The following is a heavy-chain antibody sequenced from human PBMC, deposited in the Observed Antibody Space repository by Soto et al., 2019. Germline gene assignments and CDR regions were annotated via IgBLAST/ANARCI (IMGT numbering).Heavy chain of an antibody. Sequence: LRLSCAASGFTFSSYAMHWVRQAPGKGLEWVAVISYDGSNKYYADSVKGRFTISRDNSKNTLYLQMNSLRAEDTAVYYCASVDSSGWYSDYWGQGTLVTVSS. CDR2: ISYDGSNK. J-gene: IGHJ4*02. D-gene: IGHD6-19*01. CDR1: GFTFSSYA. CDR3: ASVDSSGWYSDY. V-gene: IGHV3-30-3*01.